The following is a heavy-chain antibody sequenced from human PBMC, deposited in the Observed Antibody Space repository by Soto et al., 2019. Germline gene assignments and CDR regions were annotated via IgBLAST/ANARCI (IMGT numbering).Heavy chain of an antibody. CDR1: GYTFTSYD. CDR2: MNPNSGNT. CDR3: ARGKFQRQPAVFDY. V-gene: IGHV1-8*01. J-gene: IGHJ4*02. Sequence: QVQLVQSGAEVKKPGASVKVSCKASGYTFTSYDINWVRQATGQGLEWMGWMNPNSGNTGYTQKFQGRVTMTRNTAVSTAYMEMRRLRSEHAVVYYCARGKFQRQPAVFDYCGQGTLLSVSS. D-gene: IGHD2-21*01.